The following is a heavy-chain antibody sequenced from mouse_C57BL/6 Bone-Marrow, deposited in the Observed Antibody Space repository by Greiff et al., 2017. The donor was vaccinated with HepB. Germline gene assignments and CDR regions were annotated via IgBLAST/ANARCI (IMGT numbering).Heavy chain of an antibody. Sequence: QVQLQESGPGLVQPSQSLSITCTVSGFSLTSYGVHWVRQSPGKGLEWLGVIWRGGSTDYNAAFMSRLSITKDNSKSQVFFKMNSLQADDTAIYYCAKTYGSSPYYFDYWGQGTTLTVSS. D-gene: IGHD1-1*01. CDR1: GFSLTSYG. CDR2: IWRGGST. J-gene: IGHJ2*01. CDR3: AKTYGSSPYYFDY. V-gene: IGHV2-5*01.